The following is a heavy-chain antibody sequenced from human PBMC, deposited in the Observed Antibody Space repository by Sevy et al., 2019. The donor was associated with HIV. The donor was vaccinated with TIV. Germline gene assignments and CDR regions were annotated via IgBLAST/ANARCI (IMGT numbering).Heavy chain of an antibody. V-gene: IGHV3-15*01. CDR3: TTAYYYDSSGYPNVDY. CDR2: IKSKTDGGTT. CDR1: GFTFSNAW. D-gene: IGHD3-22*01. J-gene: IGHJ4*02. Sequence: GGSLRLSCAASGFTFSNAWMSWVRQAPGKGLEWVGRIKSKTDGGTTDYAAPVKGRFTISRDDSKNTLYLQMNSLKTEETAVYYCTTAYYYDSSGYPNVDYWGQGTLVTVSS.